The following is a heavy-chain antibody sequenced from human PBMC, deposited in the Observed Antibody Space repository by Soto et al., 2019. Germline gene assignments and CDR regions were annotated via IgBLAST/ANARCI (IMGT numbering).Heavy chain of an antibody. D-gene: IGHD1-1*01. Sequence: GESLKISCQASGYRFSNYCITWVRQMPGKGLEWMGTIDPNDYYSNNSPSFQGHVTISADTSINTAYLHWSSLKASDTAIYYCARRLSGPKEEYNAYYFYGLDVWGQGTTVTVSS. CDR3: ARRLSGPKEEYNAYYFYGLDV. CDR2: IDPNDYYS. CDR1: GYRFSNYC. J-gene: IGHJ6*02. V-gene: IGHV5-10-1*01.